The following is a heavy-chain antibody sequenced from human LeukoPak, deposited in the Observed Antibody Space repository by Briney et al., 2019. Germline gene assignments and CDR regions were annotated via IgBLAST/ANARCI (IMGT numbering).Heavy chain of an antibody. D-gene: IGHD5-18*01. CDR1: GFTFSSYA. V-gene: IGHV3-30*04. CDR3: ARCPYSFGFAPPDY. Sequence: PGRSLRLSCAASGFTFSSYAMPWVRQAPGKGLEWVAVISYDGSNKYYADSVKGRFTISRDNAKNSLYLQMNSLRAEDTAVYYCARCPYSFGFAPPDYWGQGTLVTVSS. CDR2: ISYDGSNK. J-gene: IGHJ4*02.